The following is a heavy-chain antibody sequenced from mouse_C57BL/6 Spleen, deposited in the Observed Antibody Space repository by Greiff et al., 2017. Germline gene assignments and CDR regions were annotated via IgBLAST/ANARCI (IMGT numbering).Heavy chain of an antibody. D-gene: IGHD2-4*01. J-gene: IGHJ1*03. CDR1: GYTFTDYN. CDR2: INPNNGGT. V-gene: IGHV1-18*01. CDR3: ARSGLRQGYWYFDV. Sequence: EVQLQQSGPELVKPGASVKIPCKASGYTFTDYNMDWVKQSHGKSLEWIGDINPNNGGTNYNQKFKGKATLTVDKSSSTASMELRSLTSEDTAVYYCARSGLRQGYWYFDVWGTGTTVTVSS.